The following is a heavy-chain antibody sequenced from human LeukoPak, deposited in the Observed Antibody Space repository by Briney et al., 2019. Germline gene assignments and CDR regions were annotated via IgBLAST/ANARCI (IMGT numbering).Heavy chain of an antibody. J-gene: IGHJ4*02. CDR2: IYYSGST. Sequence: SETLSLTCTVSGGSISSYYWSWIRQPPGKGLGWIGYIYYSGSTNYNPSLKSRVTISVDTSKNQFSLKLSSVTAADTAVYYCARERMAIFDYWGQGTLVTVSS. V-gene: IGHV4-59*01. CDR3: ARERMAIFDY. D-gene: IGHD5-24*01. CDR1: GGSISSYY.